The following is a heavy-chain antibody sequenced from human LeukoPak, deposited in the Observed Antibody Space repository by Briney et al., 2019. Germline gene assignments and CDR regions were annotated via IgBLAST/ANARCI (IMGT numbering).Heavy chain of an antibody. Sequence: SGGSLRLSCAASGFTFSSYAMHWVRQAPGKGLEWVAVISYDGSNKYYADSVKGRFTISRDNSKNTLYLQMNSLRAEDTAVYYCAKGDTAMGPFDYWGQGTLVTVSS. CDR2: ISYDGSNK. CDR3: AKGDTAMGPFDY. J-gene: IGHJ4*02. D-gene: IGHD5-18*01. V-gene: IGHV3-30-3*01. CDR1: GFTFSSYA.